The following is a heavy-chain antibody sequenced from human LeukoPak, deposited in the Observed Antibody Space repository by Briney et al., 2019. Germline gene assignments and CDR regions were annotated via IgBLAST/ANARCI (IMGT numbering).Heavy chain of an antibody. CDR1: GFTFSSYS. J-gene: IGHJ4*02. CDR2: ISSSSSYI. V-gene: IGHV3-21*01. CDR3: ARGPPSGCSSTSCYSNY. Sequence: GSLRLSCAASGFTFSSYSMNWVRQAPGKGLEWVSSISSSSSYIYYADSVKGRFTISRDNAKNSLYLQMNSLRAEDTAVYYCARGPPSGCSSTSCYSNYWGQGTLVTVSS. D-gene: IGHD2-2*01.